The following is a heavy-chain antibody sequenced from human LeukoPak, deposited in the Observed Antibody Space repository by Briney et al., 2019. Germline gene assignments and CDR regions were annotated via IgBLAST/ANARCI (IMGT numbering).Heavy chain of an antibody. D-gene: IGHD5-18*01. CDR1: GYSISSGYY. Sequence: SETLSLTCTVSGYSISSGYYWGWIRQPPGKGLEWIGSIYYSGIPYYNPSLKSRVTISVDTSKNQFSLKVTSVTAADTAVYYCARYTGRGVWGQGTMVTVSS. V-gene: IGHV4-38-2*02. CDR2: IYYSGIP. J-gene: IGHJ3*01. CDR3: ARYTGRGV.